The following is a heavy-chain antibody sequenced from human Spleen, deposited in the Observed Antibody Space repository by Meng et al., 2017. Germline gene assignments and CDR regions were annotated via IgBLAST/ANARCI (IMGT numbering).Heavy chain of an antibody. Sequence: QRPELGPRRVQALPPLSLTCTVSGGSISSGGYYWSWIRQHPGKGLEWIGYIYYSGSTYYNPSLKSRVTISVDTSKNQFSLKLSSVTAADTAVYYCARGPGGLGFDPWGQGTLVTVSS. V-gene: IGHV4-31*03. CDR3: ARGPGGLGFDP. CDR1: GGSISSGGYY. J-gene: IGHJ5*02. CDR2: IYYSGST. D-gene: IGHD1-26*01.